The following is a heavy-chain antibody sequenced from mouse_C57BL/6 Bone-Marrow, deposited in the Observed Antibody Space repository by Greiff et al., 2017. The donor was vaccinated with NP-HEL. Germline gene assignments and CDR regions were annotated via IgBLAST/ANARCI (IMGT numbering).Heavy chain of an antibody. J-gene: IGHJ4*01. Sequence: EVMLVESGGGLVQPGGSLKLSCAASGFTFSDYYMYWVRQTPEKRLEWVAYISNGGGSTYYPDTVKGRFTISRDNAKNTLYLQMSRLKSENTAIDYYARHRGSGYIDAMDYWGQGTSVTVSS. CDR3: ARHRGSGYIDAMDY. V-gene: IGHV5-12*01. D-gene: IGHD1-1*01. CDR2: ISNGGGST. CDR1: GFTFSDYY.